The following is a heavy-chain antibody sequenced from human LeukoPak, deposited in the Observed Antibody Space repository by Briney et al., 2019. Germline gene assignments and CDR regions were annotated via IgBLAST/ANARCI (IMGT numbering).Heavy chain of an antibody. CDR3: ARGSIAAAGTRYYYYGMDL. CDR2: INHSGST. CDR1: GGSFSGYY. Sequence: KPSETLSLTCAVYGGSFSGYYWSWIRQPPGKGLEWIGEINHSGSTNYNPSLKSRVTISVDTSKNQFSLKLSSVTAADTAVYYCARGSIAAAGTRYYYYGMDLWGQGTTVTVSS. D-gene: IGHD6-13*01. V-gene: IGHV4-34*01. J-gene: IGHJ6*02.